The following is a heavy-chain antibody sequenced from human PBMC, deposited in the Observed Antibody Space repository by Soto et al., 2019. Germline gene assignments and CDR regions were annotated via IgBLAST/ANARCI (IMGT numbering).Heavy chain of an antibody. V-gene: IGHV3-23*01. CDR3: AKDTGIAAPYYFDY. CDR1: GFTFSGYA. J-gene: IGHJ4*02. Sequence: GGSLRLSCVASGFTFSGYAMSWVRQAPGKGLQWVSAIRDTGGYTYYADSVKGRFTISRDNSKSTLFLLMNSLRAEDTAVYYCAKDTGIAAPYYFDYWGQGTLVTVSS. D-gene: IGHD6-6*01. CDR2: IRDTGGYT.